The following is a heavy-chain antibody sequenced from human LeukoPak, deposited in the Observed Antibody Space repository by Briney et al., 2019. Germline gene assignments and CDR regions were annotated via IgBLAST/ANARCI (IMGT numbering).Heavy chain of an antibody. CDR1: GFTFSSYS. Sequence: GGSLRLSCAASGFTFSSYSMNWVRQAPGKGLEWVSALTDSGGNTYYAGSVKGRFTISRDNSKNTLYLQMNSLRAEDTAIYYCAKSPLDTSITIYFDYWGQGTLVTVSS. J-gene: IGHJ4*02. V-gene: IGHV3-23*01. D-gene: IGHD2-2*01. CDR3: AKSPLDTSITIYFDY. CDR2: LTDSGGNT.